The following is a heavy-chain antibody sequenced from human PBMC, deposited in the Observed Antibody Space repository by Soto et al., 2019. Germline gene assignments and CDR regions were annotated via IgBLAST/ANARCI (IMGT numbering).Heavy chain of an antibody. Sequence: EVQLLESGGGLVQPGGSLRLSCTASGVTFSGYAMSWVRQALGKGLEWVSAISGTGGNTYYADSVKGRFTISRDNSETTLFLQTHSLTADATAVYYCATRHDSGGNLDAFDIWGQGTTVAVSS. V-gene: IGHV3-23*01. CDR3: ATRHDSGGNLDAFDI. J-gene: IGHJ3*02. CDR1: GVTFSGYA. D-gene: IGHD2-15*01. CDR2: ISGTGGNT.